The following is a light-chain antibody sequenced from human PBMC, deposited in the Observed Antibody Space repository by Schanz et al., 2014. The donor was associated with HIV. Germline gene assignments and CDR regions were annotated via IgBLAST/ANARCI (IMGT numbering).Light chain of an antibody. CDR3: QHYGDSRGT. CDR1: QSVGGSQ. J-gene: IGKJ4*01. CDR2: ATS. V-gene: IGKV3-20*01. Sequence: EIVMTQSPATLSVSPGDTVTLSCRASQSVGGSQMAWYQHRRGQAPRLLFYATSFRATGVPDRFSGSGSETDFTLTISGLEPEDFAVYYCQHYGDSRGTFGGGTEVDIK.